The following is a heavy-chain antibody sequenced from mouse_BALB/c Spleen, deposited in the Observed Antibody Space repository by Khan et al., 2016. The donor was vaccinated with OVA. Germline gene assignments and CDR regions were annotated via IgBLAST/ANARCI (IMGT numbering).Heavy chain of an antibody. CDR3: AIRYYGSYWYFDV. CDR2: IYPGDGRT. CDR1: GYTFISYY. J-gene: IGHJ1*01. V-gene: IGHV1S56*01. D-gene: IGHD1-1*01. Sequence: QVRLQQSGPELVKPGASVKMSCKASGYTFISYYIHWVKQRPGQGLEWIGWIYPGDGRTKNNEKFKDKITLTADKSSSTAYMMLSSLTSEDSAIYFCAIRYYGSYWYFDVWGAGTTVTVSS.